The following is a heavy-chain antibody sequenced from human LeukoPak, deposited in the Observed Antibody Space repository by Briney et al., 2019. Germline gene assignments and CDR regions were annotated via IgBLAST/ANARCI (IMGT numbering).Heavy chain of an antibody. CDR2: MNPSGST. D-gene: IGHD3-22*01. Sequence: GSLRLSCAASGFTFSSYEMNWVRQAPEKGLEWIGEMNPSGSTNYNPSLKSRVTISVDTSKNQFSLELSSVTAADTAVYYCARGRQDVTMIVVVMTAVSYYLDVWGKGTTVTVS. CDR3: ARGRQDVTMIVVVMTAVSYYLDV. J-gene: IGHJ6*03. V-gene: IGHV4-34*01. CDR1: GFTFSSYE.